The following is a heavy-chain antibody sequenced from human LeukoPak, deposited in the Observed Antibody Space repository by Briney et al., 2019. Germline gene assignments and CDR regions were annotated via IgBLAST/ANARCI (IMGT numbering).Heavy chain of an antibody. CDR3: ARDRGGGFGELLADDY. J-gene: IGHJ4*02. Sequence: ASVKVSCKASGYTFTSYGISWVQQAPGQGLEWMGWISAYNGNTNYAQKLQGRVTMTTDTSTSTAYMELRSLRSDDTAVYYCARDRGGGFGELLADDYWGQGTLVTVSS. CDR2: ISAYNGNT. CDR1: GYTFTSYG. V-gene: IGHV1-18*01. D-gene: IGHD3-10*01.